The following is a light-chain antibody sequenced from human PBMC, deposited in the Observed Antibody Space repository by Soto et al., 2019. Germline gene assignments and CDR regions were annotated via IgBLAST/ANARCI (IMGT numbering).Light chain of an antibody. CDR3: SSYTSSSTPYA. CDR1: SSDVGGYNY. Sequence: QSALTQPASVSGSPGQSITISCTGTSSDVGGYNYVSWYQQHPGKAPKLMIYDVSNRPSGVSNRFSGSKSGNTASLTISGLQAEDEADYYCSSYTSSSTPYAFGTGTKLNVL. J-gene: IGLJ1*01. CDR2: DVS. V-gene: IGLV2-14*01.